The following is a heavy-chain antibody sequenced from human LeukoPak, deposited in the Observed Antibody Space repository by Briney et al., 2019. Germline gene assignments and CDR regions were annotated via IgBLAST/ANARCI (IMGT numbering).Heavy chain of an antibody. J-gene: IGHJ4*02. D-gene: IGHD6-6*01. CDR1: GFTVSGNY. CDR2: IYSGGST. CDR3: ARDKGTSYLSSFDY. V-gene: IGHV3-66*01. Sequence: PGGSLRLSCAASGFTVSGNYMSWVRQAPGKSLEWVSIIYSGGSTYYADSVKGRFTISRDNSKNTLYLQMNSLRAADTAVYYCARDKGTSYLSSFDYWGQGTLVTVSS.